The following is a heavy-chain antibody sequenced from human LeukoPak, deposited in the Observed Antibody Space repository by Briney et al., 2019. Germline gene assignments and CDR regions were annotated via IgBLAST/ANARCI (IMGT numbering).Heavy chain of an antibody. J-gene: IGHJ5*02. V-gene: IGHV3-53*01. CDR3: ARNQPSGWYGSWFDL. CDR1: GFTVSSNY. D-gene: IGHD6-19*01. Sequence: GGALRLSCAASGFTVSSNYMSWVRRAPGKGLEWVSIIYSSGSTYYTDSGKGRFTIARDNSKNTLELQMNSLRAEDTAVYYCARNQPSGWYGSWFDLWGQGTLVPVSS. CDR2: IYSSGST.